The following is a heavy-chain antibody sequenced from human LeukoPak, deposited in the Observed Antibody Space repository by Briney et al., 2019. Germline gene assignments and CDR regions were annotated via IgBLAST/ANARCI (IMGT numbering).Heavy chain of an antibody. V-gene: IGHV3-30*03. CDR3: ARDLFSYAMNV. CDR2: ISYDGSNR. Sequence: PGGSLRLSCAASGFTFSSYGMHWVRQAPGKGLEWVAVISYDGSNRYYADSVKGRFTISRDNSKNTLYLQMNSLRVEDTAIYFCARDLFSYAMNVWGRGTPVTVSS. J-gene: IGHJ6*02. CDR1: GFTFSSYG.